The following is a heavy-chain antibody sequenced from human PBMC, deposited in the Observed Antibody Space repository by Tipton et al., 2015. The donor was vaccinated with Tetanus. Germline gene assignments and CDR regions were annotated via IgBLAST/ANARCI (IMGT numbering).Heavy chain of an antibody. CDR2: MHSFGGS. CDR1: GGSISSPDHY. CDR3: ARERIRLIGEVIFRFFDL. Sequence: TLSLTCTVSGGSISSPDHYWTWIRQPPGKALEWIGNMHSFGGSYSNPSLESRVIMSLDASTSQFSLSPTSATAADTAVYYCARERIRLIGEVIFRFFDLWGRGTLVTVSS. J-gene: IGHJ2*01. D-gene: IGHD3-3*02. V-gene: IGHV4-31*03.